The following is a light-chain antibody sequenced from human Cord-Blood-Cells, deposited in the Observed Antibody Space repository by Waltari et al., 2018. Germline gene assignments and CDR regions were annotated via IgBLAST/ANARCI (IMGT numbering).Light chain of an antibody. CDR1: SHNRGSNP. CDR2: SNN. Sequence: QSVLTQPPSASGTPGQRVTISSSGSSHNRGSNPVNWYQQPPGTAPKLLIYSNNQRPSGVPDRFSGSKSGTSASLAISGLQSEDEADYYCAAWDDSLNGVVFGGGTKLTVL. CDR3: AAWDDSLNGVV. J-gene: IGLJ2*01. V-gene: IGLV1-44*01.